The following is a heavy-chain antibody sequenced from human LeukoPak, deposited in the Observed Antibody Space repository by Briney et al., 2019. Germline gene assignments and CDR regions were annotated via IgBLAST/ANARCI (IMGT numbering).Heavy chain of an antibody. J-gene: IGHJ4*02. CDR3: AKDGDQWLPTYYFDY. CDR2: ISGSGGST. D-gene: IGHD6-19*01. Sequence: GGSLRLSCAASGFTFSSYAMSWVRQAPGKGLEWVPAISGSGGSTYYADSVKGRFTISRDNSKNTLYLQMNSLRAEDTAVYYCAKDGDQWLPTYYFDYWGQGTLVTVSS. V-gene: IGHV3-23*01. CDR1: GFTFSSYA.